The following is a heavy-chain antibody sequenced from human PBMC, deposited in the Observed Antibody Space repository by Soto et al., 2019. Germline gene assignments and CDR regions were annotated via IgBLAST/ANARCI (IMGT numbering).Heavy chain of an antibody. Sequence: QVQLVESGGGVVQPGRSLRLSCAASGFTFSSYAMHWVRQAPGKGLEWVAVISYDGSNKYYADSVKGRFTISRDNSKNTVYLQMNSLRAEDTGVYYCARDSTYVSSGFVCAYWGQGTLVTVSS. D-gene: IGHD3-22*01. CDR2: ISYDGSNK. V-gene: IGHV3-30-3*01. CDR1: GFTFSSYA. J-gene: IGHJ4*02. CDR3: ARDSTYVSSGFVCAY.